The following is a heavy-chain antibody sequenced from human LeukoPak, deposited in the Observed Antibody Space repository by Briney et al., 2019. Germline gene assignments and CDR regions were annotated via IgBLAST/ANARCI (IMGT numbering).Heavy chain of an antibody. J-gene: IGHJ4*02. CDR1: GFIFTNYF. CDR2: IKHDGSEK. D-gene: IGHD3-3*01. Sequence: PGVALRLSCAAAGFIFTNYFMSWVRQAPGKGLEWVASIKHDGSEKNYVDSVRGRFTISRDNTMNSLYLQMSSLRAEDTAVYYCTTDRGWRTSGYYLYYFEYWGQGTLVNYSS. CDR3: TTDRGWRTSGYYLYYFEY. V-gene: IGHV3-7*01.